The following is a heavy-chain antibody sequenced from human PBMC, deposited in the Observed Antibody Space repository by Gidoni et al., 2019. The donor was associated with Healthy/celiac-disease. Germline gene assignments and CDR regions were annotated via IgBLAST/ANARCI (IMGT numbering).Heavy chain of an antibody. D-gene: IGHD3-9*01. J-gene: IGHJ4*02. Sequence: QVQLKQWGAGLLRPSGTRSPTGAVYGGSFSGYYSSWIRQPPGKGLESFGDINHSGSTNYNPSLNSLVTISVDTSKNQFSLTLSSVTAADPAVYYCARQWATGYQPAVFDYWGQGTLVTVSS. V-gene: IGHV4-34*01. CDR1: GGSFSGYY. CDR3: ARQWATGYQPAVFDY. CDR2: INHSGST.